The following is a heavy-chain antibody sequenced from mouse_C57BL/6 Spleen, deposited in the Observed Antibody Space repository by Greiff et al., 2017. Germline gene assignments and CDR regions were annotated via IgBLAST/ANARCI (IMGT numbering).Heavy chain of an antibody. Sequence: QVQLQQPGAELVKPGASVKLSCKASGYTFTSYWMHWVKQRPGQGLEWIGMIHPNSGSTNYNEKFKSKATLTVDKSSSTAYMQLSSLTSEDSAVYYCARDLNYYGSRNYWGQGTTLTVSS. D-gene: IGHD1-1*01. J-gene: IGHJ2*01. V-gene: IGHV1-64*01. CDR3: ARDLNYYGSRNY. CDR2: IHPNSGST. CDR1: GYTFTSYW.